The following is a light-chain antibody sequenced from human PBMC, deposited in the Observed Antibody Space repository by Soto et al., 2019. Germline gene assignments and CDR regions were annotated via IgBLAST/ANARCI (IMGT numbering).Light chain of an antibody. J-gene: IGLJ2*01. CDR2: EVS. Sequence: QSVLTQPASMSGSPGQSITISCTGTSSDIGAYNYVSWYRQHPGKAPKLMISEVSNRPSGVSNRFSGSKSGNTASLTISGLQAEDEADYYCFSWTSSNTLVFGGGTKVTVL. V-gene: IGLV2-14*03. CDR1: SSDIGAYNY. CDR3: FSWTSSNTLV.